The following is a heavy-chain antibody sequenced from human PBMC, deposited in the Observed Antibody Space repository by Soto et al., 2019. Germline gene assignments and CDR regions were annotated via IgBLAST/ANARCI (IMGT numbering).Heavy chain of an antibody. CDR2: TSYNENYK. Sequence: QVQLVESGGGVVQPGRSLRLSCAASGFTFSGYAMHWVRQAPGKGLEWVAATSYNENYKYYADSVKGRFTISRDNSKNTLFLQMNSLRSEDTALYYCVRQGGSPGIWYLDSWGQGSLVTVSS. J-gene: IGHJ4*02. V-gene: IGHV3-30*04. CDR1: GFTFSGYA. D-gene: IGHD2-15*01. CDR3: VRQGGSPGIWYLDS.